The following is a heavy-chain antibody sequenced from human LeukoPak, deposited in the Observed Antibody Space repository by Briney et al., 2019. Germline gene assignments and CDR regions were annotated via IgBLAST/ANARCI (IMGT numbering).Heavy chain of an antibody. CDR3: ARAICSGGSCYGDWFDP. J-gene: IGHJ5*02. CDR2: ISNDERNK. D-gene: IGHD2-15*01. V-gene: IGHV3-30*04. Sequence: GGSLRLSCAASGFTFTNFAMHWVRQAPGKGLEWVAVISNDERNKYYADSVKGRFTISRDNSKNTLYLQMNSLRAEDTAVYYCARAICSGGSCYGDWFDPWGQGTLVTVSS. CDR1: GFTFTNFA.